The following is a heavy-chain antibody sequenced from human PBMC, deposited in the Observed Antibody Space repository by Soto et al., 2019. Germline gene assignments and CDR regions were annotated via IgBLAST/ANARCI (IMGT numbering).Heavy chain of an antibody. J-gene: IGHJ5*01. D-gene: IGHD6-19*01. CDR2: IHPGGSEK. V-gene: IGHV3-7*01. CDR3: ARNVAAFDS. CDR1: GFTFSTSW. Sequence: GGSLRLSCAASGFTFSTSWMSWVRQAPGKGLEWVAHIHPGGSEKYSLYSVKGRFTISRDNAVNSLYLQMNSLRAEDTAVYYCARNVAAFDSWGQGTLVTVSS.